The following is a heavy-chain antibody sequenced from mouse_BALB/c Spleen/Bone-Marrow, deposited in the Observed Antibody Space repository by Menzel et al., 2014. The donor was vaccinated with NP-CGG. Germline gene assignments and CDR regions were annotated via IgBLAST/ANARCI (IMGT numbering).Heavy chain of an antibody. CDR1: GYTFTSYY. D-gene: IGHD2-4*01. CDR3: ARDDYAY. CDR2: IFPGNVNT. V-gene: IGHV1S56*01. Sequence: QVQLKQSGPELVKPGASVRISCKASGYTFTSYYIHWVKQRPGQGLEWIGWIFPGNVNTKYSENFKGKATLTADISSSTAYMQLSSLTSEDSAVYFCARDDYAYWGQGTLVTVSA. J-gene: IGHJ3*01.